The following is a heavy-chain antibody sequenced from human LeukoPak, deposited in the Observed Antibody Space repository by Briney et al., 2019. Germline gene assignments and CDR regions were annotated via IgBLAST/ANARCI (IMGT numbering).Heavy chain of an antibody. CDR1: GYTFTSYD. J-gene: IGHJ5*02. Sequence: ASVKVSCKASGYTFTSYDINWVRQATGQGLEWVGWMNPNSGNTGYAQKFQGRVTMTRNTSISTAYMELSSLRSEDTAVYYCARRRAVGATHNWFDPWGQGTLVTVSS. CDR2: MNPNSGNT. V-gene: IGHV1-8*01. CDR3: ARRRAVGATHNWFDP. D-gene: IGHD1-26*01.